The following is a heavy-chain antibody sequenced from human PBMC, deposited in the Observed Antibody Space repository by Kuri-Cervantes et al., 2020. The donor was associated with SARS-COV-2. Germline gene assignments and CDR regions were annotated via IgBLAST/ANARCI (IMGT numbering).Heavy chain of an antibody. J-gene: IGHJ4*02. CDR1: GFTFSSYS. CDR2: ISSSSSYI. D-gene: IGHD3-16*01. V-gene: IGHV3-21*04. CDR3: AKSRTGVGDSTDY. Sequence: GESLETSCAASGFTFSSYSMNRVRQAPGKGLEWVSSISSSSSYIYYADSVKGRFTISRDNAKNSLYLQMNSLRAEDTAVYYCAKSRTGVGDSTDYWGPGTLVTVSS.